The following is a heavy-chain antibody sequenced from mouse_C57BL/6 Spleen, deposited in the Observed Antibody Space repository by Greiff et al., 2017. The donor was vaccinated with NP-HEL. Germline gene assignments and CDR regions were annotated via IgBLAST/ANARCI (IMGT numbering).Heavy chain of an antibody. CDR1: GYSFTDYN. D-gene: IGHD2-3*01. V-gene: IGHV1-39*01. CDR2: INPNYGTT. Sequence: VQLKESGPELVKPGASVKISCKASGYSFTDYNMNWVKQSHGKSLEWIGVINPNYGTTSYTQKFKGKATLTVDQSSSTAYMQLNSQTSEDSAVYYCARDLDGYYWYFGVWGTGTTVTVSS. CDR3: ARDLDGYYWYFGV. J-gene: IGHJ1*03.